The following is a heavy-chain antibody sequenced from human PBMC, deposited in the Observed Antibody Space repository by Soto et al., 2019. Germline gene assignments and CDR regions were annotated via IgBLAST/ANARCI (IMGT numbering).Heavy chain of an antibody. CDR1: GFTFSSYW. J-gene: IGHJ1*01. Sequence: EVQLVESGGGLVQPGGSLRLSCVASGFTFSSYWMHWVRQAPGKGLVWVSTISNDGSSIYADPVKGRFTISSDNAKNTMYLKMNSLRAEDTAVYYCERLPNKFPQNWGQGTLVIVSP. CDR2: ISNDGSS. CDR3: ERLPNKFPQN. V-gene: IGHV3-74*01.